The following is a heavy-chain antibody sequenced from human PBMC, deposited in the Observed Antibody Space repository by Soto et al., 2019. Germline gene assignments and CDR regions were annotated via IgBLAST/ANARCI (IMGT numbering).Heavy chain of an antibody. CDR3: VRIKERSGPIYVDY. Sequence: VASVKVSCEASGHTFSTYDMNWVRQGTGEGLEWMGWMNPNNGNTCYAQKFQGRVTMTRNTSISTAYLELGGLKYEDTAVYYCVRIKERSGPIYVDYWGHGPLVTLSS. V-gene: IGHV1-8*01. CDR2: MNPNNGNT. D-gene: IGHD6-25*01. CDR1: GHTFSTYD. J-gene: IGHJ4*01.